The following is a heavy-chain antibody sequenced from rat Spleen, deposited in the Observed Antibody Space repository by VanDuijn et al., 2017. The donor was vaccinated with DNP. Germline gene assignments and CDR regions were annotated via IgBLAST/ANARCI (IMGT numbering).Heavy chain of an antibody. CDR3: ARGRILRIITPYAMDA. V-gene: IGHV5-25*01. J-gene: IGHJ4*01. D-gene: IGHD1-6*01. Sequence: EVQLVESGGGLVQPGRSLKLSCAASGFTFSNYDMAWVRQAPTKGLEWVASISPSGGSTYYRDSVKGRFTVSRDNAKSSLYLQMDSLRSEDTATYYCARGRILRIITPYAMDAWGQGTSVTVSS. CDR1: GFTFSNYD. CDR2: ISPSGGST.